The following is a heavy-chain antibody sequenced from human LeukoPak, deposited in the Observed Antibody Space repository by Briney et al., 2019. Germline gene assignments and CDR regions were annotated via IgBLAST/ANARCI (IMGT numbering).Heavy chain of an antibody. CDR1: GFTVSGSH. D-gene: IGHD2-15*01. Sequence: PGGSLRLSCAPSGFTVSGSHMSWVRQAPGRGLEWVSVLPAGGSAFYADSVKGRFTISRDDSKNTLYVQMNSLRADDTAVYYCAARDLYCSGGSCYSDYYFDYWGQGTLVTVSS. CDR2: LPAGGSA. CDR3: AARDLYCSGGSCYSDYYFDY. V-gene: IGHV3-66*01. J-gene: IGHJ4*02.